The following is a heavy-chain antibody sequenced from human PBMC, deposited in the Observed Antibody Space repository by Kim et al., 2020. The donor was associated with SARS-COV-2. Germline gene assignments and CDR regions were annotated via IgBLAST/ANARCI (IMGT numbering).Heavy chain of an antibody. J-gene: IGHJ1*01. D-gene: IGHD3-10*01. CDR3: ARGFMVRGVIWVN. V-gene: IGHV4-59*09. Sequence: YNPSLRSLVTISVDTSKNQFSLKLSSVTAADTAVYYCARGFMVRGVIWVNWGQGTLVTVSS.